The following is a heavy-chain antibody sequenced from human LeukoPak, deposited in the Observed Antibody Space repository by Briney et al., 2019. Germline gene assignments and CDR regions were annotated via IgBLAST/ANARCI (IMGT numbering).Heavy chain of an antibody. V-gene: IGHV3-15*04. Sequence: GGSLRLSCSASGLTVTNAWMSWVRQAPGEGLDWVGRIASKTDGGATDYAAPVKGRFTISRDDSKNTLNLQMNSLKTEDTAVYCCTTGIRGDWGQGTLVTVSS. D-gene: IGHD3-10*01. CDR3: TTGIRGD. CDR2: IASKTDGGAT. J-gene: IGHJ4*02. CDR1: GLTVTNAW.